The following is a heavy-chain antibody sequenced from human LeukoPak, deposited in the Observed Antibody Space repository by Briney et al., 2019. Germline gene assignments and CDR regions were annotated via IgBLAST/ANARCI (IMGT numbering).Heavy chain of an antibody. J-gene: IGHJ4*02. CDR2: ISGSGGST. CDR1: GFTFSSYA. Sequence: GGSLRLSCAASGFTFSSYAMSWVRQAPGKGLEWVSAISGSGGSTYYADSVKGRFTISRDNSKNTLYLQMNSLRAEDTAVYYCAKTPQRLFLRPPFDYWGQGTLVTVSS. CDR3: AKTPQRLFLRPPFDY. V-gene: IGHV3-23*01. D-gene: IGHD1-14*01.